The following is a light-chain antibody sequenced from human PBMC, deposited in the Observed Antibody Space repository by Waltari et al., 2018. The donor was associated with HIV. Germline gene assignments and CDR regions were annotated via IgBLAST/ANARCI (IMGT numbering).Light chain of an antibody. Sequence: EIVMTQSPATLSVSPGDRVTLSCRASQNVNSYLGWFQQKPGQAPRLLIYDASSRDTDTPVRFSASGSGTVFSLTISSLRSEDFAVYYCQQYHQWPFTFGRGTRLEIK. V-gene: IGKV3-15*01. CDR1: QNVNSY. CDR3: QQYHQWPFT. CDR2: DAS. J-gene: IGKJ5*01.